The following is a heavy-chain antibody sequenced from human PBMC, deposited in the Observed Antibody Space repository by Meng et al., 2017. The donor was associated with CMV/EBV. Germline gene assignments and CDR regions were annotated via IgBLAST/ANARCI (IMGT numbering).Heavy chain of an antibody. V-gene: IGHV3-66*01. CDR3: AREIPQAWAS. CDR2: IYGSGNT. Sequence: QLVGVGGGLVQPGGSLRLSCTASGFSVSSNYMSWVRQAPGKGLEWISIIYGSGNTYYGDSVKGRFTISRDNFRNTLYFQMNSLRAEDTAVYYCAREIPQAWASWGQGTLVTVSS. J-gene: IGHJ5*02. D-gene: IGHD2-21*01. CDR1: GFSVSSNY.